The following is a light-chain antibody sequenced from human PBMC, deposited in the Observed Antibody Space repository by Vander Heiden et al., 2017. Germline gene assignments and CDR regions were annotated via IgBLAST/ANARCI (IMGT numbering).Light chain of an antibody. Sequence: IVLTQSPGTLSLSPGERATLSCRASQSVSSSYLAWYQQKPGQAPRLLIYAASRRATGIPDRFSGSGSGTDFTLTISRLEPEDFAVYYCQQYGSSPWTFGQGTNVEIK. CDR3: QQYGSSPWT. J-gene: IGKJ1*01. CDR2: AAS. V-gene: IGKV3-20*01. CDR1: QSVSSSY.